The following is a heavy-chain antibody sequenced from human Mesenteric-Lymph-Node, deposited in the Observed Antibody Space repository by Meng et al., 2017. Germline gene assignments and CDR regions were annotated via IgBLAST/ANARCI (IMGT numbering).Heavy chain of an antibody. CDR1: GFTFSSYA. CDR2: ISGSGGST. V-gene: IGHV3-23*01. J-gene: IGHJ4*02. Sequence: GESLKISCAASGFTFSSYAMSWVRQAPGKGLEWVSAISGSGGSTYYADSVKGRFTISRDNSKNTLYLQMNSLRAEDTAVYYCARVRTGRLLVDHWGQGTLVTVSS. CDR3: ARVRTGRLLVDH. D-gene: IGHD1-14*01.